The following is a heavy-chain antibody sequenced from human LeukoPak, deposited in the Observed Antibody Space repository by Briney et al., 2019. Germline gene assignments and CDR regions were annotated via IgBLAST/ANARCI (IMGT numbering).Heavy chain of an antibody. CDR2: IYYSGST. V-gene: IGHV4-59*01. J-gene: IGHJ6*03. CDR3: ARDRAYYDFWSGYYGYYYYMDV. Sequence: SETLSLTCTVSGGSISSYYWSWVRQPPGKGLEWIGYIYYSGSTNYNPSLRSRVTISVDTSKNQFSLKLSPVTAADTAVYYCARDRAYYDFWSGYYGYYYYMDVWGKGTTVTVSS. CDR1: GGSISSYY. D-gene: IGHD3-3*01.